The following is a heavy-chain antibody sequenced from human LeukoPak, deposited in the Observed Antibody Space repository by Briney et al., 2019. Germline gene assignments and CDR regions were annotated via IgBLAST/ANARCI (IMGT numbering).Heavy chain of an antibody. CDR3: ASFGITIFGVVGPFDP. V-gene: IGHV4-59*06. CDR1: GGSISSYY. J-gene: IGHJ5*02. D-gene: IGHD3-3*01. CDR2: IYYSGST. Sequence: SETLSLTCTVSGGSISSYYWNWIRQHPGKGLEWIGYIYYSGSTYYNPSLKSRVTISVDTSKNQFSLKLSSVTAADTAVYYCASFGITIFGVVGPFDPWGQGTLVTVSS.